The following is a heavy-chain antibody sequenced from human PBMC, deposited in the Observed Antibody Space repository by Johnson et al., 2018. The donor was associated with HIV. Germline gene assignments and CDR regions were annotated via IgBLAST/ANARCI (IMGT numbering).Heavy chain of an antibody. CDR1: GFTFSNAW. CDR3: TTQDGGATTGAFDI. CDR2: IKSKTDGGTT. V-gene: IGHV3-15*01. D-gene: IGHD1-26*01. J-gene: IGHJ3*02. Sequence: VQLVESGGGLVQPGGSLRLSCAASGFTFSNAWMSWVRQAPGKGLEWVGRIKSKTDGGTTDYAAPVKGRFTISRDDSKNTLYLQMNSLKTEDTAVYYCTTQDGGATTGAFDIWGQGTMVTVSS.